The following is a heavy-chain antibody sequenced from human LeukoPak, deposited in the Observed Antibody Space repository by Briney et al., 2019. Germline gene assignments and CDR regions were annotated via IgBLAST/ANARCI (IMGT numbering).Heavy chain of an antibody. Sequence: SETLSLTCTVSGGSISSYYWSWIRQPPGKGLEWIGYIYYSGSTNYNPSLKSRVTISVDTSKNQFSLKLSSVTAEDTAVYYCARVGGDRDRSIHAGWGQGTLVTVSS. J-gene: IGHJ4*02. CDR2: IYYSGST. CDR1: GGSISSYY. D-gene: IGHD2-21*02. CDR3: ARVGGDRDRSIHAG. V-gene: IGHV4-59*01.